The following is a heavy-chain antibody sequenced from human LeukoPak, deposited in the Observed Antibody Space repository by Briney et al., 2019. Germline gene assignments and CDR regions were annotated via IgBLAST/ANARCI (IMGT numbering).Heavy chain of an antibody. CDR2: ISYDGSNK. D-gene: IGHD1-1*01. J-gene: IGHJ3*02. Sequence: GGSLRLSCAASGFTFSSYAMHWVRQAPGKGLEWVAVISYDGSNKYYADSVKGRFTISRDNAKNSLYLQMNSLRAEDTAVYYCASIPLRRIPERNAFDIWGQGTMVTVSS. CDR3: ASIPLRRIPERNAFDI. V-gene: IGHV3-30*04. CDR1: GFTFSSYA.